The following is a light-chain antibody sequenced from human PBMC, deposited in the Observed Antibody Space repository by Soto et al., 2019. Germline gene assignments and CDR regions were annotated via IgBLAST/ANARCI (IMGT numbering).Light chain of an antibody. CDR2: GAC. Sequence: IELTQSPSTLSFSPGERATLSCRASQSVSSSYLAWYQQKPGQASRLLISGACSRATGISDRFSGSGSGTDFTLSISRLEPEDFAVYYCQQYGSSPRTFGQGPKVDI. CDR3: QQYGSSPRT. CDR1: QSVSSSY. J-gene: IGKJ1*01. V-gene: IGKV3-20*01.